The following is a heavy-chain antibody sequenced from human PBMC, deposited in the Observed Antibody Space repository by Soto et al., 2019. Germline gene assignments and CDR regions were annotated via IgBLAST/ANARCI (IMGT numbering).Heavy chain of an antibody. J-gene: IGHJ4*02. V-gene: IGHV3-23*01. Sequence: GGSLRLSCAASGFTFSSYAMSWVRQAPGKGLEWVSGLSGSGGRTYYADSVKGRLTISRDNSKNTLYLQMNSLRAEDTAVYYCAKDLGYYGSGSYYDNARGLFFEYWGQGTLVTVSS. CDR2: LSGSGGRT. D-gene: IGHD3-10*01. CDR3: AKDLGYYGSGSYYDNARGLFFEY. CDR1: GFTFSSYA.